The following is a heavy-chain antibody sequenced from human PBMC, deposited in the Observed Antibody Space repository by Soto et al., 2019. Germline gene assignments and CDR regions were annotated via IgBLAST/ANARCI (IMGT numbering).Heavy chain of an antibody. Sequence: QVQLQESGPGLVKPSETLSLTCTVSGGSISSYYWSWIRQPPGKGLEWIGDSYYSGSTNYNPSLKSRVTISVDTSKNQFSLKLSSVTAADTAVYYCARDFYPLDYWGQGTLVTVSS. CDR1: GGSISSYY. V-gene: IGHV4-59*01. J-gene: IGHJ4*02. CDR2: SYYSGST. CDR3: ARDFYPLDY.